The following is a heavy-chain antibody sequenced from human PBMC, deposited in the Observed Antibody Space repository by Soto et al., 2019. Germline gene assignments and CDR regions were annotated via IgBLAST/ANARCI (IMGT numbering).Heavy chain of an antibody. D-gene: IGHD3-16*02. V-gene: IGHV3-53*04. CDR3: ARGGLITFGGVIVDDAFDI. J-gene: IGHJ3*02. Sequence: GGSLRLSCAASGFTVSSNYMSWVRQAPGKGLEWVSVIYSGGSTYYADSVKGRFTISRHNSKNTLYLQMNSLRAEDTAVYYCARGGLITFGGVIVDDAFDIWGQGTMVTVSS. CDR2: IYSGGST. CDR1: GFTVSSNY.